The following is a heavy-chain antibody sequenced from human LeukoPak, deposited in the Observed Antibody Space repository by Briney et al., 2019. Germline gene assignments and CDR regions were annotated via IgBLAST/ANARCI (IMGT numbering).Heavy chain of an antibody. CDR1: GFTFGHYA. CDR2: ISGSGGST. J-gene: IGHJ5*02. CDR3: AKDYSIIKPEVGDPLDH. Sequence: GGSLRLSCAASGFTFGHYAMSWVRQAPGKGLEWVSGISGSGGSTYYANSVKGRFTISSDNSKNTLSLQMDSLRAEDTAIYYCAKDYSIIKPEVGDPLDHWGQGTLVTVSS. V-gene: IGHV3-23*01. D-gene: IGHD2-21*01.